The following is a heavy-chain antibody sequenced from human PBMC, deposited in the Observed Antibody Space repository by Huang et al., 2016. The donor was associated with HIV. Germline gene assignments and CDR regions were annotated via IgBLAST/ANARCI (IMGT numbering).Heavy chain of an antibody. J-gene: IGHJ6*03. CDR2: VYGGSST. CDR1: GFSVSANY. CDR3: ARCTHRWYYYYYMDV. Sequence: EAHLVETGGRLIRPGGSLRLSCAASGFSVSANYRAWVRQAPGKGLEWVSLVYGGSSTDYADSVKGRFTISRDNSKNMVYLQMNSLRPEDTAVYYCARCTHRWYYYYYMDVWGKGTTVTVSS. D-gene: IGHD3-16*01. V-gene: IGHV3-53*02.